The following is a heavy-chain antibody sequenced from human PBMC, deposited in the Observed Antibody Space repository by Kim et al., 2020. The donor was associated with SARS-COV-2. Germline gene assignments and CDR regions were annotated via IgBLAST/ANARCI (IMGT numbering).Heavy chain of an antibody. J-gene: IGHJ4*02. Sequence: SETLSLTCGVSGWSFRSYSWSWIRQSPGKGLEWIGEINQSGATNYNPSLKIRVIVSVDTPRNQFSLKLRSVTAAGTAVYYCAGSRGLISDIWLYYFVFWGQGTPVTVSA. D-gene: IGHD3-16*01. CDR2: INQSGAT. CDR3: AGSRGLISDIWLYYFVF. CDR1: GWSFRSYS. V-gene: IGHV4-34*01.